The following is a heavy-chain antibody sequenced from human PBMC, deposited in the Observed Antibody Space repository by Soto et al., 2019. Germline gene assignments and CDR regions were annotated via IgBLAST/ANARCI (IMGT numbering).Heavy chain of an antibody. CDR1: GGSISGYY. Sequence: SETLSLTSTVPGGSISGYYWSWIRQPPGKGLEWVGYIFYRGNTLYNPSLQSRVTISVDTSKNQFFLGLTSVTAADTAVYYCTRHAIIPKLQYGMDVWGQGASVTVSS. D-gene: IGHD1-1*01. J-gene: IGHJ6*02. V-gene: IGHV4-59*01. CDR2: IFYRGNT. CDR3: TRHAIIPKLQYGMDV.